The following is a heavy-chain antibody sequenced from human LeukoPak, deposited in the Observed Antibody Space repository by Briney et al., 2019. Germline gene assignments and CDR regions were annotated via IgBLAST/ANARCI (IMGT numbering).Heavy chain of an antibody. D-gene: IGHD6-19*01. CDR2: ISAYNGKT. Sequence: GASVKVSCKASGYTFTSYGISWVRQAPGQGLEWMGWISAYNGKTNYAQKLQGRVTMTTDTSTSTAYMELRSLRSDDTAVYYCARAPRIAVADIFDYWGQGTLVTVSS. CDR1: GYTFTSYG. J-gene: IGHJ4*02. V-gene: IGHV1-18*01. CDR3: ARAPRIAVADIFDY.